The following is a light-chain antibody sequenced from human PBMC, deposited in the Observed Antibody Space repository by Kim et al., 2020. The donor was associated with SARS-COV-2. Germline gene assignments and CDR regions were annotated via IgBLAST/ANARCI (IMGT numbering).Light chain of an antibody. CDR1: SSDVGGYNF. CDR3: CSYAGFYSWV. Sequence: QSALTQPRSVSGSPGQSVTISCTGTSSDVGGYNFVSWYQQHPDKAPKLMIYHVSVRPSGVPDRFSGSRSGNTASLTISGLQAEDEADYYCCSYAGFYSWVFGGGTKVTVL. CDR2: HVS. V-gene: IGLV2-11*01. J-gene: IGLJ3*02.